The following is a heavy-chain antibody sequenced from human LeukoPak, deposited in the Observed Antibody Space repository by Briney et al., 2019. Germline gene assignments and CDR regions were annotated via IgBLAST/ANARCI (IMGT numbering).Heavy chain of an antibody. Sequence: PGGSLRLSCAASGFTFSSYGMHWVRQAPGKGLEGVAVISYDGSNKYYADSVKGRFTISRDNSKNTLYLQMNSLRAEDTAVYYCARTETYSIVGASSLWGQGTLVTVSS. D-gene: IGHD1-26*01. CDR1: GFTFSSYG. CDR2: ISYDGSNK. J-gene: IGHJ4*02. CDR3: ARTETYSIVGASSL. V-gene: IGHV3-30*03.